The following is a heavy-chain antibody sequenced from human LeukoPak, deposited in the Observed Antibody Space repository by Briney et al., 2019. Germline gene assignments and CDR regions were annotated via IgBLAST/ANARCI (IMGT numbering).Heavy chain of an antibody. D-gene: IGHD6-13*01. J-gene: IGHJ5*02. CDR1: GYTFTSYD. CDR2: MNLNSGNT. CDR3: ARGGIAAAGWWLDP. V-gene: IGHV1-8*02. Sequence: ASVKVSCKASGYTFTSYDINWVRQATGQGLEWMGWMNLNSGNTGYAQKFQGRVTMTRNTSISTAYMELSSLRSEDTAVYYCARGGIAAAGWWLDPWGQGTLVTVSS.